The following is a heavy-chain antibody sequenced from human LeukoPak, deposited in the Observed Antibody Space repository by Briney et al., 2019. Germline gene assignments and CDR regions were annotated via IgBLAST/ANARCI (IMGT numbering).Heavy chain of an antibody. CDR1: GYTFTSYA. D-gene: IGHD3-22*01. V-gene: IGHV1-3*01. CDR3: ARDKFHSHSSRYGMDV. J-gene: IGHJ6*02. Sequence: ASVKVSCKASGYTFTSYAMHWVRQAPGQRLEWMGWINAGNGNTKYSQKFQGRVTITRDTSASTAYMELSSLRSEDTAVYYCARDKFHSHSSRYGMDVWGQGTTVTVSS. CDR2: INAGNGNT.